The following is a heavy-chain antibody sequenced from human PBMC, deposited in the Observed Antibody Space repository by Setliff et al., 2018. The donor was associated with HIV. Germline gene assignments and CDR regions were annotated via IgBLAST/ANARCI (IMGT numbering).Heavy chain of an antibody. J-gene: IGHJ4*02. CDR1: VGSFSNTNYY. V-gene: IGHV4-39*01. CDR2: FHYSGPT. CDR3: ARRPYYFDY. Sequence: PSETLSLTCNVSVGSFSNTNYYWGWIRQPPGKGLEWIGSFHYSGPTSHNPSLRRRVTIAVDTSKNQFSLKLSSVTAADTAVYYCARRPYYFDYWGQGTLVTVSS.